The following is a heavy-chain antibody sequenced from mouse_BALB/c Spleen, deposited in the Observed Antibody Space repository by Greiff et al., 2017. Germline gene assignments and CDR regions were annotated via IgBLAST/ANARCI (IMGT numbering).Heavy chain of an antibody. CDR2: ISSGGSYT. CDR3: ERHEEDGDAMDY. Sequence: EVQLVESGGDLVKPGGSLKLSCAASGFTFSSYGMSWVRQTPDKRLEWVATISSGGSYTYYPDSVKGRFTISRDNAKNTLYLQMSRLKSDDTAIYYCERHEEDGDAMDYWGQGTSVTVSA. V-gene: IGHV5-6*01. D-gene: IGHD2-3*01. CDR1: GFTFSSYG. J-gene: IGHJ4*01.